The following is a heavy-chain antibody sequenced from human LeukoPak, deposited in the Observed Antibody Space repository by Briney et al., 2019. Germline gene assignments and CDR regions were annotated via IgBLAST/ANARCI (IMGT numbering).Heavy chain of an antibody. V-gene: IGHV4-39*07. CDR2: INHSGST. J-gene: IGHJ4*02. CDR3: ATQGQSPHYYDSSGYYDFDY. Sequence: SETLSLTCSVSGGSISSSSSYWGWIRQPPGKGLEWIGEINHSGSTNYNPSLKSRVTISVDTSKNQFSLKLSSVTAADTAVYYCATQGQSPHYYDSSGYYDFDYWGQGTLVTVSS. CDR1: GGSISSSSSY. D-gene: IGHD3-22*01.